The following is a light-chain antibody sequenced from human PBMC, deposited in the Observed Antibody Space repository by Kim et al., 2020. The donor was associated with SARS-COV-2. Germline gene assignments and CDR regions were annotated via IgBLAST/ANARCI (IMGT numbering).Light chain of an antibody. CDR1: RGSDVSTYK. Sequence: FACTLRRGSDVSTYKIFWYQQKPGSLPRYLLRYRSDSDKDQGTGVPSRFSGSKDASANAGLLLISGLQSEDEADYYCSIWYSSSAVFGGGTQLTVL. CDR2: YRSDSDK. J-gene: IGLJ2*01. CDR3: SIWYSSSAV. V-gene: IGLV5-39*01.